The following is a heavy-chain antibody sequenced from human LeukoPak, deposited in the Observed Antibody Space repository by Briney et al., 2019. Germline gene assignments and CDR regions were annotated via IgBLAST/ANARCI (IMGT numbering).Heavy chain of an antibody. V-gene: IGHV3-30*18. CDR3: AKDLHPYPVTEGAFDI. Sequence: GRSLRLSCAASGFTFGSYGMHWVRQAPGKGLEWVAVISYDGSNKYYADSVKGRFTIPRDNSKNTLYLQMNSLRAEDTAVYYCAKDLHPYPVTEGAFDIWGQGTMVTVSS. CDR1: GFTFGSYG. J-gene: IGHJ3*02. D-gene: IGHD2-21*02. CDR2: ISYDGSNK.